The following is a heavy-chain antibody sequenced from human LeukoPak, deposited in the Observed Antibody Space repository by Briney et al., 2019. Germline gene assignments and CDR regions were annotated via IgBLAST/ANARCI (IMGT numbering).Heavy chain of an antibody. J-gene: IGHJ2*01. CDR1: GFTFSSYD. CDR3: ARAAYSSTLYCRYCDL. Sequence: GGSLRLSCAASGFTFSSYDIHWVRQATGKGLEWVSGIGTAGEIYYPGSVKGRLTVYRENAKNSLYLQLNSLRPGDTAVYYCARAAYSSTLYCRYCDLWGSGTLVSVSS. V-gene: IGHV3-13*01. D-gene: IGHD6-13*01. CDR2: IGTAGEI.